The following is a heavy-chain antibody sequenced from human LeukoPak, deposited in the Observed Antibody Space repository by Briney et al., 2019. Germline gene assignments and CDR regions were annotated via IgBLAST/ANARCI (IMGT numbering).Heavy chain of an antibody. Sequence: ASVKVSCKASGYTFTGYYMHWVRQAPGQGLEWMGWINPNSGGTNYAQKFQGRVTMTRDTSISTAYMELSRLRSDDTALYFCARGVNSYRSAWYFDLWGRGTLVSVSS. CDR2: INPNSGGT. CDR3: ARGVNSYRSAWYFDL. J-gene: IGHJ2*01. V-gene: IGHV1-2*02. D-gene: IGHD3-16*02. CDR1: GYTFTGYY.